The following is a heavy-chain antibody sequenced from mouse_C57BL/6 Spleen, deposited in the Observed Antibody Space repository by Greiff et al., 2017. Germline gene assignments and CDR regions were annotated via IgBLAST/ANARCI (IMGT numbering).Heavy chain of an antibody. CDR2: INPNYGTT. J-gene: IGHJ4*01. Sequence: EVQLQQSGPELVKPGASVKISCKASGYSFTDYNMNWVKQSTGKSLEWIGVINPNYGTTSYNQKFKGKATLTVDLSSSTAYMQLNSLTSEDSAVYYCARNYGSSYVRDYAMDYWGQGTSVTVSS. CDR3: ARNYGSSYVRDYAMDY. CDR1: GYSFTDYN. V-gene: IGHV1-39*01. D-gene: IGHD1-1*01.